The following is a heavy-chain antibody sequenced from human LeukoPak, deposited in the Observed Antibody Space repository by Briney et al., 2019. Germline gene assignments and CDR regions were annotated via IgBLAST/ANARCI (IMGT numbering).Heavy chain of an antibody. Sequence: GRSLRLSCAASGFTFDDYAMHWVRQAPGRGLEWVSGISWNSGSIGYADSVKGRFTISRDNAKNSLYLQMNSLRAEDTALYYCAKGNYSGRYYYFDYWGQGTLVTVSS. CDR3: AKGNYSGRYYYFDY. J-gene: IGHJ4*02. D-gene: IGHD1-26*01. CDR2: ISWNSGSI. V-gene: IGHV3-9*01. CDR1: GFTFDDYA.